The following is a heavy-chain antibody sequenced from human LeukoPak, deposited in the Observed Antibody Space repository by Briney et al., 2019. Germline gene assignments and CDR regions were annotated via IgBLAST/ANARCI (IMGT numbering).Heavy chain of an antibody. V-gene: IGHV3-48*03. CDR3: VRDPSYGSSWYYYMDV. J-gene: IGHJ6*03. Sequence: PGGSLRLSCAASGFSFSSYEMNWVRQAPGKGLEWVSYISSSGNTLWYADSVKGRFTISRDNSKNSLYLQMDSLRVEDTAVYYCVRDPSYGSSWYYYMDVWGKGTTVTVSS. CDR1: GFSFSSYE. CDR2: ISSSGNTL. D-gene: IGHD6-13*01.